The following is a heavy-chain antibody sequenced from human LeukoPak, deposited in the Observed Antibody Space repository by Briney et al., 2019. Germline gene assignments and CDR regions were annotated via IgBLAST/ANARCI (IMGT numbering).Heavy chain of an antibody. CDR3: AKARISMMDY. CDR1: GFTFSSYS. J-gene: IGHJ4*02. V-gene: IGHV3-30*02. D-gene: IGHD3-22*01. CDR2: IRYDGSNK. Sequence: GGPLRLSCAASGFTFSSYSMNWVRQAPGKGLEWVAFIRYDGSNKYYAESVKGRFTISRDNSKNRLYVQMNSLRAEDTAVYYCAKARISMMDYWGQGTLVTVSS.